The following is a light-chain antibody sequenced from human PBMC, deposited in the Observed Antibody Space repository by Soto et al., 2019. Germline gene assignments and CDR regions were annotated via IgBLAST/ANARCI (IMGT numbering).Light chain of an antibody. V-gene: IGLV1-40*01. CDR1: ISNIGAGYD. CDR3: QSFDRSLTGYV. CDR2: RNT. J-gene: IGLJ1*01. Sequence: QSVLTQPPSVTGAPGHRVTISCTGGISNIGAGYDVHWYQHVPGTAPKLLIYRNTNRPSGVPDRFSGSKSGTSASLAISGLQAEDEADYYCQSFDRSLTGYVLGTGTKVTVL.